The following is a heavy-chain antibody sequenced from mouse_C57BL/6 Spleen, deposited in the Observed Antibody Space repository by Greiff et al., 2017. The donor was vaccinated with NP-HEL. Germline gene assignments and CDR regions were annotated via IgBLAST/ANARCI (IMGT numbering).Heavy chain of an antibody. CDR1: GFTFSDYY. CDR3: ARDRDGSSFDY. V-gene: IGHV5-16*01. J-gene: IGHJ2*01. CDR2: INYDGSST. D-gene: IGHD1-1*01. Sequence: EVKVVESEGGLVQPGSSMKLSCTASGFTFSDYYMAWVRQVPEKGLEWVANINYDGSSTYYLDSLKSRFIISRDNAKNILYLQMSSLKSEDTATYYCARDRDGSSFDYWGQGTTLTVSS.